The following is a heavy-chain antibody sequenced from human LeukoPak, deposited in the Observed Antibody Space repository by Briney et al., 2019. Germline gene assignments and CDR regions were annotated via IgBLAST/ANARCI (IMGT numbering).Heavy chain of an antibody. CDR2: INGSGGST. D-gene: IGHD5-12*01. Sequence: GGSLRLSCAASGFTFSSYAMSWVRQAPGKGLEWVSAINGSGGSTYYADSVKGRFTISRDNSKNTLYLQMNSLRAEDTAVYYCAKDRVEYSGYERYFDYWGQGTLVTVSS. CDR3: AKDRVEYSGYERYFDY. J-gene: IGHJ4*02. CDR1: GFTFSSYA. V-gene: IGHV3-23*01.